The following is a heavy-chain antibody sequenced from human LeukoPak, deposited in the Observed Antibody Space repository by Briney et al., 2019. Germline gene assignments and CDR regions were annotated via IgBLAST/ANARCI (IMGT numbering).Heavy chain of an antibody. D-gene: IGHD2-2*01. CDR3: VRDMHGPHDY. Sequence: GGSLRLSCAASGFTFSSFGMHWVRQAPGKGLEWVADIWYNGSNKYYAESVKGRFTISRDNSKNTLYLQMNSLRADDTAVYYCVRDMHGPHDYWGQGTLVTVSA. V-gene: IGHV3-33*01. CDR2: IWYNGSNK. CDR1: GFTFSSFG. J-gene: IGHJ4*02.